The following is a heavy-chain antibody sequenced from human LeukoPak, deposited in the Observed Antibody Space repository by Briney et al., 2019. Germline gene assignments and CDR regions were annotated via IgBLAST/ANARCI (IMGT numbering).Heavy chain of an antibody. V-gene: IGHV1-18*04. D-gene: IGHD2-15*01. CDR3: ARIHCSGGSCYPDFDY. J-gene: IGHJ4*02. CDR1: ASTFTING. Sequence: ASVTLSFTSAASTFTINGISRSRHPPGQGLGWVGCISAYNGNTNYAQKLQGRVTMTTATSTSTVYMELRSLRSDDTAVYYCARIHCSGGSCYPDFDYWGQGTLVTVSS. CDR2: ISAYNGNT.